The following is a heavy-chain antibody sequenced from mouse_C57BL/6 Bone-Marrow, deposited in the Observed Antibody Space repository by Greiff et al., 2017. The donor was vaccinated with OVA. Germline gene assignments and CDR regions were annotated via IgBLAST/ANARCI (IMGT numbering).Heavy chain of an antibody. CDR3: ARDPYYYAMDY. V-gene: IGHV5-4*01. J-gene: IGHJ4*01. Sequence: EVMLVESGGGLVKPGGSLKLSCAASGFTFSSYAMSWVRQTPERRLEWVATISDGGSYTYYPDNVKGRFTIARDNAKNNLYLQMRHLKSEDTAMYYCARDPYYYAMDYWGQGTSVTDSS. CDR1: GFTFSSYA. CDR2: ISDGGSYT.